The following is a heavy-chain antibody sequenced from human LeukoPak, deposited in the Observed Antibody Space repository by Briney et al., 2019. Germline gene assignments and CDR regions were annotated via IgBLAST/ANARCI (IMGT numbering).Heavy chain of an antibody. D-gene: IGHD6-6*01. CDR3: AKDLSIASRPVLSH. Sequence: GGSLRLSCAASGFTFSSYAMSWVRQAPGKGLEWVSAISGSGGSTYYADSVKGRFTISRDNSKNTLYLQMNSLRAEDTALYYCAKDLSIASRPVLSHWGQGTTVTVSS. V-gene: IGHV3-23*01. CDR2: ISGSGGST. J-gene: IGHJ6*02. CDR1: GFTFSSYA.